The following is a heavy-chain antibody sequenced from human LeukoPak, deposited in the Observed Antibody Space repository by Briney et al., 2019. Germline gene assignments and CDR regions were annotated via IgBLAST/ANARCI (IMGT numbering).Heavy chain of an antibody. CDR3: AREVVAAAGTRYYYYYGMDV. Sequence: SVKVSCKASGYTFTSYGISWVRQAPGQGLEWMGRIIPILGIANYAQKFQGRVTITADKSTSTAYMELSSLRSEDTAVYYCAREVVAAAGTRYYYYYGMDVWGQGTTVTVSS. D-gene: IGHD6-13*01. CDR1: GYTFTSYG. J-gene: IGHJ6*02. CDR2: IIPILGIA. V-gene: IGHV1-69*04.